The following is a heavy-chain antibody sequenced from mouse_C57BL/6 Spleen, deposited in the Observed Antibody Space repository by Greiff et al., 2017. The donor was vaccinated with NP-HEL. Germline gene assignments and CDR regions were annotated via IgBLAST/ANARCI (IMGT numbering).Heavy chain of an antibody. J-gene: IGHJ2*01. CDR1: GYAFSSSW. Sequence: QVQLQQSGPELVKPGASVKISCKASGYAFSSSWMNWVKQRPGKGLEWIGRIYPGDGDTNYNGKFKGKATLTADKSSSTAYMQLSSLTSEDSAVYFCAREGSSGYYFDYWGQGTTRTVSS. V-gene: IGHV1-82*01. D-gene: IGHD3-2*02. CDR3: AREGSSGYYFDY. CDR2: IYPGDGDT.